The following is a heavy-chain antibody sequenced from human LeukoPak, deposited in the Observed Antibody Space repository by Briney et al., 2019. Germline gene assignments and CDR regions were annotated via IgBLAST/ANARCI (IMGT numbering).Heavy chain of an antibody. CDR1: GYTFTSYA. D-gene: IGHD3-22*01. CDR2: INTNTGNP. CDR3: AREGVLYDSSGYYRAGVDY. J-gene: IGHJ4*02. Sequence: ASVKVSCKASGYTFTSYAMNWVRQAPGQGLEWMGWINTNTGNPTYAQGFTGRSVFSLDTSVSTAYLQISSLKAEDTAVYYCAREGVLYDSSGYYRAGVDYWGQGTLVTVSS. V-gene: IGHV7-4-1*02.